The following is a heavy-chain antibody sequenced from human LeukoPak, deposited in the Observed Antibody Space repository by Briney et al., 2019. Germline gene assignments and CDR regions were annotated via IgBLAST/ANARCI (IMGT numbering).Heavy chain of an antibody. CDR1: GYTFTSYS. Sequence: ASVKVSCKASGYTFTSYSFSWVRQAPGQGLEWLGWISAYNGNTNYAQKVQDRVTLTTDPSTSTAYMELRSLRSDDTAVYYCARERARSGSRYAFDIWGQGTMVTVSS. J-gene: IGHJ3*02. D-gene: IGHD1-26*01. V-gene: IGHV1-18*01. CDR2: ISAYNGNT. CDR3: ARERARSGSRYAFDI.